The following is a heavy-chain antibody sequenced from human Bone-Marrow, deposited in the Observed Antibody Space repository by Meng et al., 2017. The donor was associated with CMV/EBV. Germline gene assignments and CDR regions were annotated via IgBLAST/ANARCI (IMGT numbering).Heavy chain of an antibody. V-gene: IGHV3-53*01. J-gene: IGHJ6*02. CDR1: GFTVSSNY. CDR2: IYSGGST. Sequence: GGSLRLSCAASGFTVSSNYMSWVRQAPGKGLEWVPVIYSGGSTYYADSVKGRFTISRDNSKNSLYLQMNSLRAEDTALYYCARRVVPAADDYYGMYVWGQGTTVTASS. D-gene: IGHD2-2*01. CDR3: ARRVVPAADDYYGMYV.